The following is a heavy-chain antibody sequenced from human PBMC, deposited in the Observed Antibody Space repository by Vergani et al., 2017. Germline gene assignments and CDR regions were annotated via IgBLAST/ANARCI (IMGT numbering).Heavy chain of an antibody. CDR3: ARHTTYTDS. Sequence: EVELVQSGPEMRKPGESLKISCKGSEYSFGNYWNGWVRQMPGKGLEWMGIIYPADSDTRYSPSFQGQVTISADKSISTAFLQWDSLKASDTALYYCARHTTYTDSWGQGTLVTVS. J-gene: IGHJ4*02. D-gene: IGHD1-1*01. CDR1: EYSFGNYW. CDR2: IYPADSDT. V-gene: IGHV5-51*01.